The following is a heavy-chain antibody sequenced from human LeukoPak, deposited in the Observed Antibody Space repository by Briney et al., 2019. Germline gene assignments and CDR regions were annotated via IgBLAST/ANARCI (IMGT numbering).Heavy chain of an antibody. CDR1: GYTFTGYY. D-gene: IGHD5-18*01. V-gene: IGHV1-2*02. Sequence: ASVKVSCKASGYTFTGYYMHWVRQAPGQGLEWMGWINPNSGGTNYAQKFQGRVTMTRDTSISTAYMELSRLRSDDTAVYYCARAGYSYAHLHYYYYMDVWGKGTTVTVSS. CDR3: ARAGYSYAHLHYYYYMDV. CDR2: INPNSGGT. J-gene: IGHJ6*03.